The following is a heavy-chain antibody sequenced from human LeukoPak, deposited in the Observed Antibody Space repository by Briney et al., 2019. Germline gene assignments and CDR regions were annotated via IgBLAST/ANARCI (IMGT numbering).Heavy chain of an antibody. D-gene: IGHD5-18*01. CDR2: ISSSSSYI. CDR3: ASRGYSYGNWFDP. CDR1: GFTFSSYA. Sequence: PGGSLRLSCAASGFTFSSYAMNWVRQVPGKGLEWVSYISSSSSYIYYADSVKGRFTISRDNAKNSLYLQMNSLRAEDTAVYYCASRGYSYGNWFDPWGQGTLVTVSS. V-gene: IGHV3-21*05. J-gene: IGHJ5*02.